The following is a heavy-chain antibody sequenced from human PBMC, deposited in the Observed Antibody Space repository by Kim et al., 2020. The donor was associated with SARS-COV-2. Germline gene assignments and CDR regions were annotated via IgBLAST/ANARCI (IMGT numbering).Heavy chain of an antibody. CDR2: FDPEDGET. CDR1: GYTLTELS. J-gene: IGHJ4*02. V-gene: IGHV1-24*01. Sequence: ASVKVSCKVSGYTLTELSMHWVRQAPGKGLEWMGGFDPEDGETIYAQKFQGRVTMTEDTSTDTAYMELSSLRYEDTTVYYCATASNYDILTGYSHPPDYWGQGTLVTVSS. CDR3: ATASNYDILTGYSHPPDY. D-gene: IGHD3-9*01.